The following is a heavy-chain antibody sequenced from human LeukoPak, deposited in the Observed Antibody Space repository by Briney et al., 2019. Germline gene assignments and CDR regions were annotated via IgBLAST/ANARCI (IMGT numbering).Heavy chain of an antibody. V-gene: IGHV1-58*02. CDR2: IVVGSGNT. Sequence: SVKVSCKAPGFTFTSSAMRWVRQARGQRLEWIGWIVVGSGNTNYAQKFRERATITRDMSTSTAYMELSSLRSEDTAVYYCAAGDIVVVPAATVWGQGTLVTVSS. D-gene: IGHD2-2*01. J-gene: IGHJ4*02. CDR3: AAGDIVVVPAATV. CDR1: GFTFTSSA.